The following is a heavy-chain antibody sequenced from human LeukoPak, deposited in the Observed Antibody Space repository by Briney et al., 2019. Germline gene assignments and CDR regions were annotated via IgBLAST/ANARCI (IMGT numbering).Heavy chain of an antibody. CDR1: GYTFTDYY. D-gene: IGHD3-10*01. J-gene: IGHJ6*02. V-gene: IGHV1-2*04. CDR2: INPNSGGT. Sequence: ASVKVSCKASGYTFTDYYIHWVRQAPGQGLEWMGWINPNSGGTNYAQTFRGWVTMASDTSTNTAYMELSRLRSDDTAIYYCARGRGYYGSGSYYNVFYYGLDVWGQGTTVTVSS. CDR3: ARGRGYYGSGSYYNVFYYGLDV.